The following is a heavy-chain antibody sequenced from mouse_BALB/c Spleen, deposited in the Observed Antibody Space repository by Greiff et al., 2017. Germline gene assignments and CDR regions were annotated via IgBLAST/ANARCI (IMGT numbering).Heavy chain of an antibody. CDR3: TRGGDYDYAYAMDY. D-gene: IGHD2-4*01. J-gene: IGHJ4*01. CDR1: GYTFTSYY. Sequence: SGAELVKPGASVKLSCKASGYTFTSYYMYWVKQRPGQGLEWIGEINPSNGGTNFNEKFKSKATLTVDKSSSTAYMQLSSLTSEDSAVYYCTRGGDYDYAYAMDYWGQGTSVTVSS. CDR2: INPSNGGT. V-gene: IGHV1S81*02.